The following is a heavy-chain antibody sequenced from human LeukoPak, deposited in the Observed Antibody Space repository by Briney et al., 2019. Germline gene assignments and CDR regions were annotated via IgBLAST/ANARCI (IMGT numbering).Heavy chain of an antibody. D-gene: IGHD3-3*01. J-gene: IGHJ4*02. V-gene: IGHV3-15*01. CDR1: GFTFSNAW. Sequence: PGGSLRLSCAASGFTFSNAWMSCIRQAPGKGLEWVGRIKSKIDGGTTDYAVPVKGRFTISRDDSKNTLYLQMNSLKTEDTAVYYCTTVRFLEWFHFDSWRPGTLVTVSS. CDR2: IKSKIDGGTT. CDR3: TTVRFLEWFHFDS.